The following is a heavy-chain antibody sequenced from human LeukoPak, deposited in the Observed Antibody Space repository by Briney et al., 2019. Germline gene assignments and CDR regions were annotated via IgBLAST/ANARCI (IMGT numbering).Heavy chain of an antibody. Sequence: PGGSLRLSCAASGFTFSSYAMSWVRQAPGKGLEWVSAISGSGGSTYYADSVKGRFTISRDNSKNTLYLQMNSLRAEGTAVYYCARLIQLWLGDFDYWGQGTLVTVSS. V-gene: IGHV3-23*01. CDR1: GFTFSSYA. CDR3: ARLIQLWLGDFDY. D-gene: IGHD5-18*01. CDR2: ISGSGGST. J-gene: IGHJ4*02.